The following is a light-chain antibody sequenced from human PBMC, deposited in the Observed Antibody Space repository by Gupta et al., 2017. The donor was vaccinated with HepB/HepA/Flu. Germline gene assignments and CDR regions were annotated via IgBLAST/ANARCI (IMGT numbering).Light chain of an antibody. Sequence: DVVMTQSPLSLPVTLGQPASISCRSSQSLVFSDGNTFLNWFQQRPGQSPRRLIYKVSNRDSGVPDRFSGSGSGTDFTLKISRVDAEDVGVYYCMQGTYWPGTFGQGTKVEIK. J-gene: IGKJ1*01. CDR3: MQGTYWPGT. CDR1: QSLVFSDGNTF. V-gene: IGKV2-30*01. CDR2: KVS.